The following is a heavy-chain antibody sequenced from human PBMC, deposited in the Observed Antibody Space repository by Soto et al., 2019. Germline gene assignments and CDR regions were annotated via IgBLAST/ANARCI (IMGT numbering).Heavy chain of an antibody. Sequence: GGSLRLSCAASGFTFSSYAMSWVRQAPGKGLEWVSAISGSGGSTYYADSVKGRFTISRDNSKNTLYLQMNSLRAEDTAVYYCAKDQFRITMVRGVPPLFDEWGQGSLVTGSS. V-gene: IGHV3-23*01. CDR2: ISGSGGST. CDR3: AKDQFRITMVRGVPPLFDE. CDR1: GFTFSSYA. D-gene: IGHD3-10*01. J-gene: IGHJ4*02.